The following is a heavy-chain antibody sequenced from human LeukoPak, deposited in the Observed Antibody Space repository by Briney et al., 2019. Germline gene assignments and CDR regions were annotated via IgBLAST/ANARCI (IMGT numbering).Heavy chain of an antibody. CDR1: GFTVSSNY. V-gene: IGHV3-66*01. D-gene: IGHD5-18*01. CDR3: ARRGYSYGYNYFDY. J-gene: IGHJ4*02. CDR2: IYSGGST. Sequence: GGSLRLSCAASGFTVSSNYMSWVRQAPGKGLEWVSVIYSGGSTYYADSVKGRFTISRDNSKNTLYLQMNSLRAEDTAVYYCARRGYSYGYNYFDYWGQGTLVTVSS.